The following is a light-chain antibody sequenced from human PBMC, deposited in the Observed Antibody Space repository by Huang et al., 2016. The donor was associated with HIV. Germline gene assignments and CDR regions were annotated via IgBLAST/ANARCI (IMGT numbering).Light chain of an antibody. V-gene: IGKV1-39*01. CDR2: AAS. CDR1: QTIASY. CDR3: QQSYGTPLT. J-gene: IGKJ4*01. Sequence: DIQMTQSPSSLYASVGGRVTITCRASQTIASYVNWYQQKPGRAPKRLIYAASNLHSGVPSRFSGSGSGTHFTLTINGLQPDDFATYYCQQSYGTPLTFGGGTKVEIK.